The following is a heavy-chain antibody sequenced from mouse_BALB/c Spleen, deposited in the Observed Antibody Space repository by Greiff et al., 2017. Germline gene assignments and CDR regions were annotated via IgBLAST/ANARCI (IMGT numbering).Heavy chain of an antibody. V-gene: IGHV6-6*02. CDR3: TFHYYGATGGYYAMDY. CDR1: GFTFSNYW. J-gene: IGHJ4*01. Sequence: EVKVVESGGGLVQPGGSMKLSCVASGFTFSNYWMNWVRQSPEKGLEWVAEIRLKSNNYATHYAESVKGRFTISRDDSKSSVYLQMNNLRAEDTGIYYCTFHYYGATGGYYAMDYWGQGTSVTVSS. D-gene: IGHD1-2*01. CDR2: IRLKSNNYAT.